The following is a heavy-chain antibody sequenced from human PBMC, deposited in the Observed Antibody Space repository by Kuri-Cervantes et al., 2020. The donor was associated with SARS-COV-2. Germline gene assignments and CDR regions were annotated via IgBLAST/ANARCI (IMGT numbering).Heavy chain of an antibody. CDR1: GFLFSASA. CDR2: ISYDGSNK. CDR3: AKEWVENDYGVAFDI. V-gene: IGHV3-30-3*01. J-gene: IGHJ3*02. D-gene: IGHD4-17*01. Sequence: GESLKISCEVSGFLFSASAIHWVRQASGKGLEWVAVISYDGSNKYYADSVKGRFTISRDNSKNTLYLQMNSLRAEDTAVYYCAKEWVENDYGVAFDIWGQGTMVTVSS.